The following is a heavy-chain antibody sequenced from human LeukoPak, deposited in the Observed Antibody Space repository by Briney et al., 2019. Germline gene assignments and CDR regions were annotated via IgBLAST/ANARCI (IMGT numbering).Heavy chain of an antibody. V-gene: IGHV4-59*01. J-gene: IGHJ5*02. CDR2: IYYSGIT. CDR3: ARSLGRFGAFDP. Sequence: PSETLSLTCTVSGGSISSNYWSWIRQSPGKGLEWIGYIYYSGITNYNPSLKSRVTISVDTSKNQFSLKLSSVTAADTAVYYCARSLGRFGAFDPWGQGTLVTVSS. CDR1: GGSISSNY. D-gene: IGHD3-3*01.